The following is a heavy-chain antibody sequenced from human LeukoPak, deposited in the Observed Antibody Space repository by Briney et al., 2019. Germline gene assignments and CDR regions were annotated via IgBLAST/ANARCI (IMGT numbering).Heavy chain of an antibody. CDR1: GGTFSSYA. Sequence: GASVKVSFKASGGTFSSYAISWVRQAPGQGLEWMGRIISIFGIANYAQKFQGRVTITADKSTSTAYMELSSLRSEDTAVYYCAGDTGIAARSNSFDPWGQGTLVTVSS. V-gene: IGHV1-69*04. CDR2: IISIFGIA. J-gene: IGHJ5*02. CDR3: AGDTGIAARSNSFDP. D-gene: IGHD6-6*01.